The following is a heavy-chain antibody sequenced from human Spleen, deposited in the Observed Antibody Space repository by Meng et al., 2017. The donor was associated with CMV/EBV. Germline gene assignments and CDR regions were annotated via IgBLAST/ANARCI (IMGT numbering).Heavy chain of an antibody. CDR2: ISSTGKTI. CDR1: GFSFSRNA. V-gene: IGHV3-48*04. J-gene: IGHJ4*02. Sequence: GGSLRLSCAASGFSFSRNAMVWVRQAPGKGLEWISYISSTGKTIYYADSVQGRFTISRDNAKNSLYVQMNSLRAEDTAVYYCARGLVGGDLEWLLWGNYLDSWGQGTLVTVSS. D-gene: IGHD3-3*01. CDR3: ARGLVGGDLEWLLWGNYLDS.